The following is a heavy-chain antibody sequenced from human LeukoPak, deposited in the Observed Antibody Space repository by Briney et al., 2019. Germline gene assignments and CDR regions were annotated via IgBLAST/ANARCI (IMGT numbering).Heavy chain of an antibody. CDR2: ISSSGSGDNT. Sequence: GSLRLSCAASGVTLSTYAMSWARQAPGKGLEWVSGISSSGSGDNTYYADSVKGRFTISRDSSKNTLFLHMNTLRAEDTAIYYCAKVLTGYYYDSSGYSSWGQGTLVTVSS. V-gene: IGHV3-23*01. D-gene: IGHD3-22*01. J-gene: IGHJ4*02. CDR1: GVTLSTYA. CDR3: AKVLTGYYYDSSGYSS.